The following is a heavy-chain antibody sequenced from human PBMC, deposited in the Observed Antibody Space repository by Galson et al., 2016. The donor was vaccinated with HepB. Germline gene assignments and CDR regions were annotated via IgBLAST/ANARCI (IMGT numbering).Heavy chain of an antibody. CDR1: GSSLSTSGMC. V-gene: IGHV2-70*11. D-gene: IGHD1-26*01. Sequence: PALVKPTQTLTLTCTFSGSSLSTSGMCVSWIRQPPGKALEWLARIDWADAKYYSSSLKTRLTVTKDTSKNQVVLTLTNVDPVDPATYYCARRNMDVVGAGFDYWGQGTLVTVSS. J-gene: IGHJ4*02. CDR2: IDWADAK. CDR3: ARRNMDVVGAGFDY.